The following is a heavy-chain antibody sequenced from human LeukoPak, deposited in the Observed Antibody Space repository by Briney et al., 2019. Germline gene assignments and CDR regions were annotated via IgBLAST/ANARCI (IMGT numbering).Heavy chain of an antibody. J-gene: IGHJ4*02. D-gene: IGHD2-15*01. CDR3: ARDGSCFDY. V-gene: IGHV3-7*01. Sequence: GGSLRLSCEASGFTFSNYWMSWVRQAPGTGLEWVANTKGDGSEIYYVGAVKGRRTMCRDNEKNSLYLQMYTLRAEDTAVYYCARDGSCFDYWGQGALVTVSS. CDR1: GFTFSNYW. CDR2: TKGDGSEI.